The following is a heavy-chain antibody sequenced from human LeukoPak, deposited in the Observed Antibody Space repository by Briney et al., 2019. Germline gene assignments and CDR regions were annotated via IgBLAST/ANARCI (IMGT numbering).Heavy chain of an antibody. V-gene: IGHV4-34*01. J-gene: IGHJ4*02. CDR1: GGSFSGYY. CDR3: ARGHSNRVDY. CDR2: INHSGST. Sequence: SETLSLTCAVYGGSFSGYYWSWIRQPPGKGLEWIGEINHSGSTNYNPSLKSRVTISVDTSKNQFSLKLSSVTAADTAVYYCARGHSNRVDYWGQGTLVTVYS. D-gene: IGHD4-11*01.